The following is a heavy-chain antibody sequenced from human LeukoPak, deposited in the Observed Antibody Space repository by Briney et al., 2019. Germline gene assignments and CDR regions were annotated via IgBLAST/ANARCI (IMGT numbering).Heavy chain of an antibody. J-gene: IGHJ6*04. V-gene: IGHV3-23*01. D-gene: IGHD1-1*01. CDR2: ISGSGGST. Sequence: GGSLRLSCAASGFTFSSYAMSWVRQAPGKGLEWVSAISGSGGSTYYADSVKGRFTIPRDNSKNTLYLQMNSLRAEDTAVYYCAKGERRYYYYGMDVWGKGTTVTVSS. CDR1: GFTFSSYA. CDR3: AKGERRYYYYGMDV.